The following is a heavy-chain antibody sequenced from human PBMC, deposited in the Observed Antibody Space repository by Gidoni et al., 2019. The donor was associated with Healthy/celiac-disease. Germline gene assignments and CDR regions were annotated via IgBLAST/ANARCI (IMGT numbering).Heavy chain of an antibody. CDR1: GGSISSGSYY. Sequence: QVQLQESGPGLVKPSQTLSLTCTVSGGSISSGSYYWSWIRQPAGKGLEWIGRIYTSGSTNYNPSLKSRVTISVDTSKNQFSLKLSSVTAADTAVYYCARVITFGGVMDYWGQGTLVTVSS. CDR3: ARVITFGGVMDY. CDR2: IYTSGST. D-gene: IGHD3-16*01. V-gene: IGHV4-61*02. J-gene: IGHJ4*02.